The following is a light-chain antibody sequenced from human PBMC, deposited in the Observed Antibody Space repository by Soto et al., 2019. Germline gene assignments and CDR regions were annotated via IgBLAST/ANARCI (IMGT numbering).Light chain of an antibody. V-gene: IGLV1-47*01. J-gene: IGLJ2*01. CDR2: RND. Sequence: QSVLTQPPSVSGTPGQRVTISCSGSFFNIGGNYVYWYQQLPGTAPKVLIYRNDQRPSGVPDRFSASKSGTSASLAISGLRSEDEADYFCGAWDDSLSGGVFGGGTKLTVL. CDR3: GAWDDSLSGGV. CDR1: FFNIGGNY.